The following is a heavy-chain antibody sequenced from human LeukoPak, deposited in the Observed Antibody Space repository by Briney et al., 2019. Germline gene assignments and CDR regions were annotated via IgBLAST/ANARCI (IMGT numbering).Heavy chain of an antibody. J-gene: IGHJ4*02. Sequence: PGGSLRLSCAASGFTFSSYAMSWVRQAPGKGLEWVSAISGPGGSTYYADSVKGRFTISRDNSKNTLYLQMNSLRAEDTAVYYCAKYYYYDSSGPFRPFDYWGQGTLVTVSS. D-gene: IGHD3-22*01. CDR1: GFTFSSYA. CDR2: ISGPGGST. CDR3: AKYYYYDSSGPFRPFDY. V-gene: IGHV3-23*01.